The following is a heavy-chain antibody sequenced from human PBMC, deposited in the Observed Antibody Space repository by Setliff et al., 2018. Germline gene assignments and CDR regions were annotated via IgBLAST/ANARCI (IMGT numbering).Heavy chain of an antibody. CDR3: ATGSPDSYGLGCYYYYYMDV. CDR1: GYTLTELS. Sequence: ASVKVSCKVSGYTLTELSMHWVRQAPGKGLEWMGGFDPEDGETIYAQKFQGRVTMTEDTSTDTAYMELSSLRSEDTAVYYCATGSPDSYGLGCYYYYYMDVWGKGTTVTVSS. J-gene: IGHJ6*03. V-gene: IGHV1-24*01. D-gene: IGHD5-18*01. CDR2: FDPEDGET.